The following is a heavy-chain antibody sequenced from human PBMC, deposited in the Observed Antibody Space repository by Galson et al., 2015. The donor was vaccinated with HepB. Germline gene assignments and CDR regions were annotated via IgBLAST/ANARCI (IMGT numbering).Heavy chain of an antibody. Sequence: TLSLTCTVSGGSISSGDYYWSWIRQPPGKGLEWIGYIYYSGSTYYNPSLKSRVTISVDTSKNQFSLKLSSVTAADTAVYYCARDPIVPATNHAASDIWGQGTMVTVSS. CDR2: IYYSGST. CDR3: ARDPIVPATNHAASDI. V-gene: IGHV4-30-4*01. CDR1: GGSISSGDYY. J-gene: IGHJ3*02. D-gene: IGHD2-2*01.